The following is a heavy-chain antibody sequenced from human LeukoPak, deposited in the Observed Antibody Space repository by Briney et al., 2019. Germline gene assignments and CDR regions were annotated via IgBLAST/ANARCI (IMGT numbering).Heavy chain of an antibody. J-gene: IGHJ5*02. Sequence: GGSLRLSCAASGFTFSSYSKNWVRLAPGQGLGWVSYISSSSSTIYYADSVKGRFTISRDNAKNSLYLQMNSLRAEDTAVYYCATDRVGATTHWFDPWGQGTLVTVSS. CDR2: ISSSSSTI. CDR1: GFTFSSYS. D-gene: IGHD1-26*01. V-gene: IGHV3-48*01. CDR3: ATDRVGATTHWFDP.